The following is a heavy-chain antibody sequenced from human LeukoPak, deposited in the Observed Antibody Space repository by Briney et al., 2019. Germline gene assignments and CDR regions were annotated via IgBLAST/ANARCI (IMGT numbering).Heavy chain of an antibody. Sequence: PSQTLCLSCTVSGGSISSGRIYWSWIPPPPGRGPEWVVGIYASGSTNYNPSHTSRVTISVDTSKNQYSLKLSSVTAADTAVYYCVRVRGKWLVDLYFDLSGRGALVAVSS. V-gene: IGHV4-61*02. CDR2: IYASGST. CDR1: GGSISSGRIY. J-gene: IGHJ2*01. CDR3: VRVRGKWLVDLYFDL. D-gene: IGHD6-19*01.